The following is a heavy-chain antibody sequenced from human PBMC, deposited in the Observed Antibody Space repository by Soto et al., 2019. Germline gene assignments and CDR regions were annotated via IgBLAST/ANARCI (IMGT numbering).Heavy chain of an antibody. CDR1: GGSISSSSYY. CDR3: ARHAVTRRYFDY. J-gene: IGHJ4*02. V-gene: IGHV4-39*01. Sequence: SETLSLTCTVSGGSISSSSYYWGWIRQPPGKGLGWIGSIYYSGSTYYNPSLNSRVTISVDTSKNPFSLKLSPVTAADTAVYYCARHAVTRRYFDYWGQGTLVTVSS. CDR2: IYYSGST. D-gene: IGHD4-17*01.